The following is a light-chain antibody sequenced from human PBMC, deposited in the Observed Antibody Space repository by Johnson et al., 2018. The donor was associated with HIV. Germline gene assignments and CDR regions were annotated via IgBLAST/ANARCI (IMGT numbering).Light chain of an antibody. V-gene: IGLV1-51*02. Sequence: QAVLTQPPSVSAAPGQKVTISCSGSSSNIGNNFVSWYQQLPGTAPKLLIYANNKRPSGIADRFSGSKSGTSATLGITGLQTGDEADYYCGTWDNGLSGDVFVLGTKVTVL. CDR3: GTWDNGLSGDV. CDR2: ANN. CDR1: SSNIGNNF. J-gene: IGLJ1*01.